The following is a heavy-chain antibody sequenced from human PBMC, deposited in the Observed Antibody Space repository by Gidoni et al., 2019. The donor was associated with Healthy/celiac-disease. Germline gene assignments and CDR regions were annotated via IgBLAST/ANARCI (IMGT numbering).Heavy chain of an antibody. CDR2: IYSGGST. Sequence: EVQLVESGGGLIQPGGSLRLSCAASGCTVSSNYMSWVRQAPGKGLGWVSFIYSGGSTYYADSVKGRFTISRDNSKNTLYLQMNSLRAEDTAVYYCARAFKPGDQYYYYGMDVWGQGTTVTVSS. V-gene: IGHV3-53*01. CDR1: GCTVSSNY. J-gene: IGHJ6*02. D-gene: IGHD7-27*01. CDR3: ARAFKPGDQYYYYGMDV.